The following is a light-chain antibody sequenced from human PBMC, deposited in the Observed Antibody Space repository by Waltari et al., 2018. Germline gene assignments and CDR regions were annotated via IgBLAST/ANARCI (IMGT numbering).Light chain of an antibody. CDR3: QAWDISTDVV. J-gene: IGLJ2*01. CDR2: QNR. CDR1: KLGDKY. V-gene: IGLV3-1*01. Sequence: SYEVTQPPSVSVSPGQTANITCSGDKLGDKYACWYQKKPGQSPVMVIYQNRKRHSGIPEQFCGSNSGNTATLTISGTQAMDEADYYCQAWDISTDVVFGGGTKLTVL.